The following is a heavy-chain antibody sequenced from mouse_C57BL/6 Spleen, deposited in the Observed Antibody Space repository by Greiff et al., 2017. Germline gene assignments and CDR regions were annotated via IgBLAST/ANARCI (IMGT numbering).Heavy chain of an antibody. CDR1: GYTFTSYW. Sequence: QVQLQQPGAELVRPGTSVKLSCKASGYTFTSYWMHWVKQRPGQGLEWIGVIDPSDSYTNYNQKFKGKATLTVDTSSSTAYMQLSSLTSEDSAVYYCASLYGSSSWFAYWGQGTLVTVSA. J-gene: IGHJ3*01. CDR3: ASLYGSSSWFAY. V-gene: IGHV1-59*01. CDR2: IDPSDSYT. D-gene: IGHD1-1*01.